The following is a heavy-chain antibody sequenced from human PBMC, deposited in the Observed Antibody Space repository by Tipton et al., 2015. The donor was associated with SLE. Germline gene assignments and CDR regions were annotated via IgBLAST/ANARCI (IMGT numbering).Heavy chain of an antibody. J-gene: IGHJ6*02. CDR3: ARDGVGYSRPVQGFGV. CDR2: VYYSGRT. D-gene: IGHD2-8*01. V-gene: IGHV4-59*12. CDR1: GDSMSGFS. Sequence: TLSLTCTVSGDSMSGFSWSWVRQPPGNGLKWIAYVYYSGRTNYNASLKSRVTISLDRSKNQFSRRENTVTAAGTAVCFCARDGVGYSRPVQGFGVWGQGTSVTVS.